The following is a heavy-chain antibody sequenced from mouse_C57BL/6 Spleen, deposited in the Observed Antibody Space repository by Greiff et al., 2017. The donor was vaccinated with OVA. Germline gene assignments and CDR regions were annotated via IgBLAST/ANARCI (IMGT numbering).Heavy chain of an antibody. D-gene: IGHD3-2*02. V-gene: IGHV1-50*01. J-gene: IGHJ2*01. CDR2: IDPSDSYT. Sequence: QVQLQQPGAELVKPGASVKLSCKASGYTFTSYWMQWVKQRPGQGLEWIGEIDPSDSYTNYNQKFKGKATLTVDTSSSTAYMQLSSLTSEDSAVYYCAREVRAQATSYYFDYWGQGTTLTVSS. CDR3: AREVRAQATSYYFDY. CDR1: GYTFTSYW.